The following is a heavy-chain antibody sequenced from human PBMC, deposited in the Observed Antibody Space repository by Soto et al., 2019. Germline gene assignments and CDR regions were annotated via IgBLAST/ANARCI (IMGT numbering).Heavy chain of an antibody. D-gene: IGHD1-20*01. CDR2: IIPIFGTA. J-gene: IGHJ6*02. CDR1: GGTFSNYA. CDR3: ARGITGTVTYYYGLDV. V-gene: IGHV1-69*13. Sequence: APVKVSCKASGGTFSNYAIGWVRQAHGQGLEWMGGIIPIFGTADYAQKFHGRVTITADESTSTAYMELSSLRSEDTAVYYCARGITGTVTYYYGLDVWGQGTTVTV.